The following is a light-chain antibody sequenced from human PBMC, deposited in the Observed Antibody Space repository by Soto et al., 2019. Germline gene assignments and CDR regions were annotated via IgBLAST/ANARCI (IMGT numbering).Light chain of an antibody. CDR3: SSYAGSNPYV. J-gene: IGLJ1*01. CDR2: EVN. Sequence: QSVLTQPPSASGSPGQSVTISCTGTSSDIGVYNYVSWYQQHPGKAPKLIIYEVNKRPSGVPDRFSGSKSDNTASLTISGLQAEDEADYHSSSYAGSNPYVFGTGTKVTVL. V-gene: IGLV2-8*01. CDR1: SSDIGVYNY.